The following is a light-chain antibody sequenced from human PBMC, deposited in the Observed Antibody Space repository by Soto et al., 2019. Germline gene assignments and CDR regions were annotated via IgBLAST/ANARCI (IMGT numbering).Light chain of an antibody. J-gene: IGKJ1*01. CDR3: QHYNSYSEA. Sequence: DIQMTQSPSTLSGSVGDRVTITCRASQTISSWLAWYQQKPGKAPKLLIYKASTLKSGVPSRFNGKRAGTEFTPTISSLQPDDFATYHCQHYNSYSEAFGQGTKVELK. CDR2: KAS. V-gene: IGKV1-5*03. CDR1: QTISSW.